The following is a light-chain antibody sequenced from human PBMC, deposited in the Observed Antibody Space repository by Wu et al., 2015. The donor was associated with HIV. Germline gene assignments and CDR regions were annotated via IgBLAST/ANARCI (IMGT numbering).Light chain of an antibody. CDR1: QSITTW. J-gene: IGKJ1*01. CDR3: QQYDGSSST. CDR2: KAS. Sequence: DIQMTQSPSTLSAVVGDKVTITCRASQSITTWLAWYQQKSGKAPTLLIYKASYLHGGVPSRFSGSGSGTEFTLTISSLQPEDFGTYYCQQYDGSSSTFGQGTRVE. V-gene: IGKV1-5*03.